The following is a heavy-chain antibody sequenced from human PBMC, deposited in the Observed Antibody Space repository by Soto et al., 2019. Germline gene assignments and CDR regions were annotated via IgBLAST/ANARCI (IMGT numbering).Heavy chain of an antibody. Sequence: EVQLVESGGGLVQPGGSKRLSCAASGFTFSSYWMHWVRQAPGKGLVWVSRINSDGSSTSYADSVKGRFTISRDNAKNTLYLQMNSLRAEDTAVYYCARDEAAQYYFDYWGQGTLVTVSS. V-gene: IGHV3-74*01. J-gene: IGHJ4*02. CDR1: GFTFSSYW. D-gene: IGHD6-13*01. CDR3: ARDEAAQYYFDY. CDR2: INSDGSST.